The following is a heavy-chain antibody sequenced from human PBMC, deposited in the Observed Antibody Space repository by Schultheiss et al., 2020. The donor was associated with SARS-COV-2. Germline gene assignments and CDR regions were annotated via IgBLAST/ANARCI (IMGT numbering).Heavy chain of an antibody. D-gene: IGHD6-13*01. V-gene: IGHV3-73*01. CDR2: IRSKANSYAT. CDR3: TGLLYSRYSSSWPGGDT. Sequence: GGSLRLSCAASGFTVSSNYMSWVRQAPGKGLEWVGRIRSKANSYATAYAASVKGRFTISRDDSRNTAYLQMNSLKTEDTAVYYWTGLLYSRYSSSWPGGDTWGQGTLVTVSS. J-gene: IGHJ5*02. CDR1: GFTVSSNY.